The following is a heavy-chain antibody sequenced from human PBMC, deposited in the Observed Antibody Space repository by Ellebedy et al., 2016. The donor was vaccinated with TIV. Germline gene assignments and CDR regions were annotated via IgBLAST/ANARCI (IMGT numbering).Heavy chain of an antibody. V-gene: IGHV1-2*02. J-gene: IGHJ4*02. CDR3: ARDFWGTYEY. D-gene: IGHD3-16*01. CDR1: GYTFTGYY. CDR2: INPHSGGT. Sequence: ASVKVSXXTSGYTFTGYYLHWVRQAPGQGLEWMGWINPHSGGTNYAQNFQGRVTMTRETSISTAYMELSSLTSDDTAVYYCARDFWGTYEYWGQGTLVTVSS.